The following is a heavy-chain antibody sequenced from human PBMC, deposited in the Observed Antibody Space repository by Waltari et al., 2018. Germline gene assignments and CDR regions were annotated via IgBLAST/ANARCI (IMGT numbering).Heavy chain of an antibody. J-gene: IGHJ4*02. Sequence: EVQLVESEGGLVQPGGSLRLSCAASGFTFSSYAMSWVRQAPGKGLWWVSAISGSGGSTYYADSVKGRFTISRDNSKNTLYLQMNSLRAEDTAVYYCATGLQWLDPEDYWGQGTLVTVSS. CDR1: GFTFSSYA. V-gene: IGHV3-23*04. CDR3: ATGLQWLDPEDY. CDR2: ISGSGGST. D-gene: IGHD6-19*01.